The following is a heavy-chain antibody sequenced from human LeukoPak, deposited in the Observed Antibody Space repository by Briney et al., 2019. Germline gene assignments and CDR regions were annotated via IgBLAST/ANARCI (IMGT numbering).Heavy chain of an antibody. Sequence: ASVKVSCKASGYTFTSYYMHWVRQAPGQGLEWMGIINPSGGSTSYAQKFQGRVTTTRDTSTSTVYMELSSLRSEDTAVYYCARDLVSVIEGIAAAGGMDVWGQGTTVTVSS. J-gene: IGHJ6*02. CDR1: GYTFTSYY. V-gene: IGHV1-46*01. CDR3: ARDLVSVIEGIAAAGGMDV. CDR2: INPSGGST. D-gene: IGHD6-13*01.